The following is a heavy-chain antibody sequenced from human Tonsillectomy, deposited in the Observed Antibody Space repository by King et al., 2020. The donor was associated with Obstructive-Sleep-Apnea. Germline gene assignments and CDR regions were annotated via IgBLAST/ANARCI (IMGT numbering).Heavy chain of an antibody. Sequence: VQLVESGGGLVKPGGSLRLSCAASGFTFSNAWMSWVRQAPGKGLEWVGRIKSKTDGGTTDYAAPVKGRFTISRDDSKNTLYLQMNSLKTEDTAVYYCTTEVVNPMGDWFDPWVQGTLVTVSS. J-gene: IGHJ5*02. V-gene: IGHV3-15*01. CDR1: GFTFSNAW. CDR2: IKSKTDGGTT. D-gene: IGHD4-23*01. CDR3: TTEVVNPMGDWFDP.